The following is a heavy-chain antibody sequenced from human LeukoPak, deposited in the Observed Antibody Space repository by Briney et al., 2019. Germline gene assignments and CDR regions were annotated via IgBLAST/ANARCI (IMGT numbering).Heavy chain of an antibody. CDR2: FHTTGST. D-gene: IGHD3-22*01. Sequence: PSETLSLTCTVSGGSISSYYWSWIRQPAGKGLEWIGRFHTTGSTNYNPSLKSRVTMSVDTSKNQFSLKLSSVTAADTAVYYCARDISSSGYYYYYWGQGTLVTVSS. J-gene: IGHJ4*02. CDR1: GGSISSYY. V-gene: IGHV4-4*07. CDR3: ARDISSSGYYYYY.